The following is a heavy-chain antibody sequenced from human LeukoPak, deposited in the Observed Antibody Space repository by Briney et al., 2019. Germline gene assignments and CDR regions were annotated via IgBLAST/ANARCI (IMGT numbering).Heavy chain of an antibody. CDR2: INHSRST. V-gene: IGHV4-34*01. CDR3: ARAQYYYDSSGYYWIGSLDY. D-gene: IGHD3-22*01. Sequence: SSETLSLTCAVYGGSFSGYYWSWIRQPPGKGLEWIGEINHSRSTNYNPSLKSRVTISVDTSKNQFSLKLSSVTAADTAVYYCARAQYYYDSSGYYWIGSLDYWGQGTLVTVSS. J-gene: IGHJ4*02. CDR1: GGSFSGYY.